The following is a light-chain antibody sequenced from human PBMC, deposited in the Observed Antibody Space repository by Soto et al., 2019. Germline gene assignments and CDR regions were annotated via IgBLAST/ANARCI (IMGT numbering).Light chain of an antibody. Sequence: DIQMTQSPSTLSASVGDRVTITCRASQSISSWLAWYQQKPGKAPKLLIYDASSLESGVPSRFSGSGSGTECTLTISSLQPDDCATYYCQQYNSYWTFGQGTKVEIK. CDR2: DAS. CDR3: QQYNSYWT. CDR1: QSISSW. V-gene: IGKV1-5*01. J-gene: IGKJ1*01.